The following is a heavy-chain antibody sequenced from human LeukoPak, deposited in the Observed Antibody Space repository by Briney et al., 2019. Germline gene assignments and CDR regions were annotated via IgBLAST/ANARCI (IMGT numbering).Heavy chain of an antibody. Sequence: PSETLSLTCAVYGGPFSGYYWSWIRQPPGKGLEWIGEINHSGSTNYNPSLKSRVTISVDTSKNQFSLKLSSVTAADTAVYYCARISAPGDQENWGQGTLVIVSS. V-gene: IGHV4-34*01. CDR1: GGPFSGYY. D-gene: IGHD4-17*01. CDR3: ARISAPGDQEN. J-gene: IGHJ4*02. CDR2: INHSGST.